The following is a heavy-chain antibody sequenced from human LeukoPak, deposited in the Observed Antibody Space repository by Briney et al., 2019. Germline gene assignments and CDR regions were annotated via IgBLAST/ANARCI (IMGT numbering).Heavy chain of an antibody. J-gene: IGHJ3*02. Sequence: GQXLEWMGWIYPNSGDTKYAQKFQGRVTVTRDTSISTAFMEVSRLTSDDTAVYYCARSGSDAFDIWGQGTMVTVSS. V-gene: IGHV1-2*02. D-gene: IGHD1-26*01. CDR2: IYPNSGDT. CDR3: ARSGSDAFDI.